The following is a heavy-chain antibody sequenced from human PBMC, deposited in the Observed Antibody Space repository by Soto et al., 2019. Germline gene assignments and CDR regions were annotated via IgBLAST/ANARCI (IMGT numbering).Heavy chain of an antibody. V-gene: IGHV1-3*01. CDR3: ARGSLTLGYCSSTSCYAFDY. Sequence: GASVKVSCKASGYTFTSYAMHWVRQAPGQRLEWMGWINAGNGNTKYSQKFQGRVTITRDTSASTVYMELSSLRSEDTAVYYCARGSLTLGYCSSTSCYAFDYWGQGTLVTVSS. D-gene: IGHD2-2*01. J-gene: IGHJ4*02. CDR1: GYTFTSYA. CDR2: INAGNGNT.